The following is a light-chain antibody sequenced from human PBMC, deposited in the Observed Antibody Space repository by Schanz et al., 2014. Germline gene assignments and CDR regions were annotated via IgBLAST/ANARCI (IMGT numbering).Light chain of an antibody. CDR2: SNN. CDR1: SSNIGSNT. CDR3: SSYAGSNSFVV. J-gene: IGLJ2*01. V-gene: IGLV1-44*01. Sequence: QSVLTQPPSASGTPGQRVTISCSGSSSNIGSNTVNWYQHLPGTAPKLFIHSNNQRPSGVPDRFSGSKSGTSASLAISGLQSEDEADYYCSSYAGSNSFVVFGGGTKLTVL.